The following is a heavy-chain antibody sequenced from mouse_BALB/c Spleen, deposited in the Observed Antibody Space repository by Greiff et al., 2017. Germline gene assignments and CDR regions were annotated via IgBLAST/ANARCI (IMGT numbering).Heavy chain of an antibody. Sequence: EVKLQESGPGLVKPSQSLSLTCSVTGYSITSGYYWNWIRQFPGNKLEWMGYISYDGSNNYNPSLKNRISITRDTSKNQFFLKLNSVTTEDTATYYCARDDYGNFWFAYWGQGTLVTVSA. D-gene: IGHD2-1*01. CDR1: GYSITSGYY. J-gene: IGHJ3*01. V-gene: IGHV3-6*02. CDR2: ISYDGSN. CDR3: ARDDYGNFWFAY.